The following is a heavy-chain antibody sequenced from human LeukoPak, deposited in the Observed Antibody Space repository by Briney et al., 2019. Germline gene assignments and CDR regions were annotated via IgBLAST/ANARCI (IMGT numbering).Heavy chain of an antibody. CDR2: INWNGGSI. CDR3: AREHGGSYFRWFDP. CDR1: GFIFDGDG. V-gene: IGHV3-20*04. J-gene: IGHJ5*02. D-gene: IGHD1-26*01. Sequence: PGGSLRLSCAVSGFIFDGDGMSWGRQAPGKGLEWVSDINWNGGSINYADSVKGRFTISRDNAKNSLYLQMKSLSLEDTAFYYCAREHGGSYFRWFDPWGQGTLVSVP.